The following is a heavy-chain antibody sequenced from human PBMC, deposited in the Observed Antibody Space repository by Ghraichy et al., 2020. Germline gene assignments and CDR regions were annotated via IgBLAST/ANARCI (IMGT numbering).Heavy chain of an antibody. J-gene: IGHJ6*02. Sequence: GESLNISCAASGFTFSSYWMSWVRQAPGKGLEWVANIKQDGSEKYYVDSVKGRFTISRDNAKNSLYLQMNSLRAEDTAVYYCAREDFGNYYDSSGYYWTIYYYGMDVWGQGTTVTVSS. V-gene: IGHV3-7*01. CDR1: GFTFSSYW. CDR3: AREDFGNYYDSSGYYWTIYYYGMDV. CDR2: IKQDGSEK. D-gene: IGHD3-22*01.